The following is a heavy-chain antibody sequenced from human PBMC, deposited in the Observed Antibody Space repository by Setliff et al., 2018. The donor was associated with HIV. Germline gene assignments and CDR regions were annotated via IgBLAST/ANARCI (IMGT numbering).Heavy chain of an antibody. CDR1: GFTFSNYA. Sequence: GSLRLSCAASGFTFSNYAMHWVRQVPGRGLEWLAVILYDADKTYYADSVKGRFTISRDNSKNTLDLQMNSLRTEDTAVYYCVKDSAIKGRSDDLDFWGPGTVVTVSS. J-gene: IGHJ3*01. V-gene: IGHV3-30*04. D-gene: IGHD5-18*01. CDR2: ILYDADKT. CDR3: VKDSAIKGRSDDLDF.